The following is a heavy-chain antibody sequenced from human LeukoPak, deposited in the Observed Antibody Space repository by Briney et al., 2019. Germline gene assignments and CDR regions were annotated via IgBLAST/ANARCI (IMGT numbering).Heavy chain of an antibody. V-gene: IGHV3-33*01. CDR3: ARFFARGGGFDI. Sequence: GGSLRLSCAASGFTFGTYAMHWVRQAPDKGLEWVAVIWSDRSNKYYEDSVKGRFTISRDTSKNTLYLQMNSLRAEDTAVYYCARFFARGGGFDIWGQGTMVTVSS. D-gene: IGHD2-15*01. J-gene: IGHJ3*02. CDR2: IWSDRSNK. CDR1: GFTFGTYA.